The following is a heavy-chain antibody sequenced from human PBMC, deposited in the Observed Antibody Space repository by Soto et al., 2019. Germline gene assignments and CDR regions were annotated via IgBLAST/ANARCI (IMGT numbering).Heavy chain of an antibody. CDR1: GFTFDSYD. CDR3: ARGPPLFDP. CDR2: ISISSSSI. Sequence: EVQLVESGGGLVQPGGSLRLSCSASGFTFDSYDMNWVRQAPGKGLEWVSYISISSSSIYYADSVKGRFTISRDNAKNSLYLQMNSLRDADTAVYYCARGPPLFDPWGQGTLVTVSS. V-gene: IGHV3-48*02. J-gene: IGHJ5*02.